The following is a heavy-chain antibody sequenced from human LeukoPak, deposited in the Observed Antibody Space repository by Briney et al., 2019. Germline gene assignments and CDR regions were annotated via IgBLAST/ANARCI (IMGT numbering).Heavy chain of an antibody. Sequence: SVKVSCKASGGTFSSYAISWVRQAPGQGLEWMGRIITIFGIANYAQKFQGRVTITADKSTSTAYMELSSLRSEDTAVYYCARIPPRVPAATSYYYYGMDVWGQGTTVTVSS. D-gene: IGHD2-2*01. CDR2: IITIFGIA. J-gene: IGHJ6*02. V-gene: IGHV1-69*04. CDR3: ARIPPRVPAATSYYYYGMDV. CDR1: GGTFSSYA.